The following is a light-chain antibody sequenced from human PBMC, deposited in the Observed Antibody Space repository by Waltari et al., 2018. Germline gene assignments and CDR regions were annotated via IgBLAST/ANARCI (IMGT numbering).Light chain of an antibody. CDR1: SGLNVGTYR. CDR2: YKSDSDK. V-gene: IGLV5-45*02. Sequence: QAVLTQPSSLSASPGASASLTCTLRSGLNVGTYRIYWYQQKPGSPPQYLLRYKSDSDKQQGXGVPXXFSGSKDASANAGILLISGLQSEDEADYFCMIWHSSAVVFGGGTKLTVL. CDR3: MIWHSSAVV. J-gene: IGLJ3*02.